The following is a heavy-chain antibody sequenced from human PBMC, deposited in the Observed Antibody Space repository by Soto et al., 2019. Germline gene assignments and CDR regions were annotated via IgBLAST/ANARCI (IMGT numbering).Heavy chain of an antibody. CDR3: ARDSGMIRGSYGVDV. CDR1: GFTVTSNY. Sequence: PGCSIRLSCAASGFTVTSNYMTWVRQAPGKGLEWVSVIYRSGATYYPDSVRGRFTASRDYSHNTLYLQMDSLRVEDTAVYYCARDSGMIRGSYGVDVWGPGTTVTVSS. V-gene: IGHV3-53*01. CDR2: IYRSGAT. D-gene: IGHD3-10*01. J-gene: IGHJ6*02.